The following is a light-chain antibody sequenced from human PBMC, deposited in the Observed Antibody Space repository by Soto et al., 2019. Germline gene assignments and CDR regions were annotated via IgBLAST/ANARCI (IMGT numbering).Light chain of an antibody. V-gene: IGKV3-20*01. CDR1: QTVISNH. CDR2: GAS. J-gene: IGKJ1*01. CDR3: QQYADSPTT. Sequence: EIVLTQSPGTLSLSPGERATLSCRASQTVISNHLAWHQQKPGQAPSLLIYGASKRATGIPDRVSGSGSGTDFTLTISRLEPEDFAVYFCQQYADSPTTFGQGTKVEI.